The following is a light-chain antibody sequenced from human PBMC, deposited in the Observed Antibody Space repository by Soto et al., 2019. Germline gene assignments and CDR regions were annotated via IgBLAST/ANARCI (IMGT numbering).Light chain of an antibody. J-gene: IGKJ4*01. CDR3: QHSHSAPLT. CDR2: AAS. V-gene: IGKV1-39*01. Sequence: DIQMTQSPSSLSASVGDRVTITCRPSQSISSHLNWYQQKPGKAPKLLICAASTLLSGVPSRFSGSGSGTDFTLTISSIQPEDFATYSCQHSHSAPLTFGGGTKLDIK. CDR1: QSISSH.